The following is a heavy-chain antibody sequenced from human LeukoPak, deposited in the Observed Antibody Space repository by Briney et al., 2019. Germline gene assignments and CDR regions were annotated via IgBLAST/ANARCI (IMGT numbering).Heavy chain of an antibody. CDR2: IYSGGVT. CDR1: GFTVSSNY. Sequence: GGSLRLSCAASGFTVSSNYMSWVRQAPGKGLEWVSLIYSGGVTYYADSVKGRFTISRDNSKNTLYLEMNSLRAEDTAVYYCARDYYYDSSGYWDYYFDYWGQGTLVSVSS. CDR3: ARDYYYDSSGYWDYYFDY. J-gene: IGHJ4*02. V-gene: IGHV3-53*01. D-gene: IGHD3-22*01.